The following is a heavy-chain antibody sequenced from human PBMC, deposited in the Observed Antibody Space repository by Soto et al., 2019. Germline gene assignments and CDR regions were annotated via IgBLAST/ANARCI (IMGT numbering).Heavy chain of an antibody. V-gene: IGHV3-23*01. CDR3: AKTHLAWLKYYFDY. J-gene: IGHJ4*02. CDR2: ISGSGGST. Sequence: GGSLRLSCAASGFTFSSYAMSWVRQAPGKGLEWVSAISGSGGSTYYADSVKGRFTISRDNSMNTLYLQMNSLRAEDTAVYYCAKTHLAWLKYYFDYWGQGTLVTVSS. CDR1: GFTFSSYA. D-gene: IGHD6-19*01.